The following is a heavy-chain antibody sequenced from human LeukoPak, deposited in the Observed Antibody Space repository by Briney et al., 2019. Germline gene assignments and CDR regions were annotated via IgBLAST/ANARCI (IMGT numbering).Heavy chain of an antibody. J-gene: IGHJ5*02. V-gene: IGHV1-69*01. CDR2: VIHIFGTA. D-gene: IGHD6-13*01. CDR1: GGTFTSYA. Sequence: SVKVSCKVYGGTFTSYAINWVRQAPGQGLEWMGGVIHIFGTATYAQKFQGRVTITADESTSTAYMVLNSLTSEDTAVYYCARDASPLEQQPNWFDPWGQGTLVTVSS. CDR3: ARDASPLEQQPNWFDP.